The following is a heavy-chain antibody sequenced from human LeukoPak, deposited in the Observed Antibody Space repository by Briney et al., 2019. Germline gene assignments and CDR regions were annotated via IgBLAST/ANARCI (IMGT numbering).Heavy chain of an antibody. CDR1: GFTFDEYA. V-gene: IGHV3-9*01. CDR3: AKDISYYDSSGYYNY. J-gene: IGHJ4*02. CDR2: ISWNGGSI. Sequence: GGSLRLSCAASGFTFDEYAMQWVRQAPGKGLEWVSGISWNGGSIGYADSVKGRFTISRDNAKNSLYLQMNSLRGEETALYYCAKDISYYDSSGYYNYWGQGTLVTVSS. D-gene: IGHD3-22*01.